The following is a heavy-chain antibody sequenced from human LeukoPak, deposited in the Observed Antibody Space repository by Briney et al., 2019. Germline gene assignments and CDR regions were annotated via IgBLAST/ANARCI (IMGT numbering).Heavy chain of an antibody. CDR3: ARGGGNYWQVSFDY. CDR2: TYYSGST. D-gene: IGHD1-26*01. CDR1: GGSINSYY. V-gene: IGHV4-59*08. Sequence: SETLSLTCTVAGGSINSYYWSWIRQPPGKGVEWVGYTYYSGSTRYNPSLTSRVTISVDTSKNQFSLKLTSVTAADTAVYYCARGGGNYWQVSFDYWGQGTLVTVSS. J-gene: IGHJ4*02.